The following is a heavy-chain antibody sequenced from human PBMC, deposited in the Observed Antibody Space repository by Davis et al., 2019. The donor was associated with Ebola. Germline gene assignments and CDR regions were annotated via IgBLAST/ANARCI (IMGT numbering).Heavy chain of an antibody. CDR3: ARANWNYGKDAFDI. D-gene: IGHD1-7*01. V-gene: IGHV3-7*03. CDR2: INQDESEK. CDR1: GFTFGSYW. Sequence: GESLKISCAASGFTFGSYWMSWVRQAPGRGLEWVANINQDESEKYYVDSVEGRFTISRDNAKNSLFLQMSSLRAEDTAVYYCARANWNYGKDAFDIWGQGTKVTVSS. J-gene: IGHJ3*02.